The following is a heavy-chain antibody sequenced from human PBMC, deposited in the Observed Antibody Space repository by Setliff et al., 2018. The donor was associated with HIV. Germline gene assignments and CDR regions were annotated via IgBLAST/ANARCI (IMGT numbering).Heavy chain of an antibody. CDR2: IYSTGST. V-gene: IGHV4-59*03. CDR1: GGSINNYF. J-gene: IGHJ4*02. Sequence: PSETLSLTCTVSGGSINNYFWSWIRQSPGRGLEWIGYIYSTGSTNYNPSLQSRVSISMDASKNKFSLKVTSVTSADTAVYYCAKGAGFYGDYTFDYWGQGNLVTVSS. D-gene: IGHD4-17*01. CDR3: AKGAGFYGDYTFDY.